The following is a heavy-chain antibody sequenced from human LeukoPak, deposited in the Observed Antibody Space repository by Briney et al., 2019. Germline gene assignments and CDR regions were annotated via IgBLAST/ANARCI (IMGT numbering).Heavy chain of an antibody. CDR1: GYTFTGYY. CDR2: INPNSGGT. Sequence: ASVKVSCKASGYTFTGYYMHWVRQAPGQGLEWMGWINPNSGGTNYAQKFQGRVTMTRDTSISTPYMELSRLRSDDTAVYYCARGFPPTYYYYMDVWGKGTTVTVSS. D-gene: IGHD3-3*01. V-gene: IGHV1-2*02. J-gene: IGHJ6*03. CDR3: ARGFPPTYYYYMDV.